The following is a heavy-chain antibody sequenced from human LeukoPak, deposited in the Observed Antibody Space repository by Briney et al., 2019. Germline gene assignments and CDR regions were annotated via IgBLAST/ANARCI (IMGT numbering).Heavy chain of an antibody. V-gene: IGHV4-34*01. CDR3: ASLMTTVTYDVFDI. CDR1: GRSGSFNDYY. Sequence: SETLSLTCAVYGRSGSFNDYYWNWIRQSPGKGLEWIGEINHSGGTQYHPSLKGRVTIHVDTSKNQFSLRLKFVTAADTAVYYCASLMTTVTYDVFDIWGQGTIVTVSS. D-gene: IGHD4-17*01. J-gene: IGHJ3*02. CDR2: INHSGGT.